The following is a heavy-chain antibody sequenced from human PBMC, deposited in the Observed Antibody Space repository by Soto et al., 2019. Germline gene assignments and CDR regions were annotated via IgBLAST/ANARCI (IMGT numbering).Heavy chain of an antibody. CDR1: GGTFSSYA. V-gene: IGHV1-69*12. Sequence: QVQLVQSGAEVKKPGSSVKVSCKASGGTFSSYAISWVRQAPGQGLEWMGGIIPIFGTANYAQKFKVRVTITADESTSTAYMELSSLRSEDTAVYYCASERKPRDSAPGWFDPWGQGTLVTVSS. D-gene: IGHD2-21*01. CDR2: IIPIFGTA. J-gene: IGHJ5*02. CDR3: ASERKPRDSAPGWFDP.